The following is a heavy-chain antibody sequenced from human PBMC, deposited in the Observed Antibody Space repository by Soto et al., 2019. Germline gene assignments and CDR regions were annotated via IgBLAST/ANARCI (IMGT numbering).Heavy chain of an antibody. J-gene: IGHJ4*02. V-gene: IGHV4-30-4*01. D-gene: IGHD2-8*01. Sequence: SETLSLTCTVSGGSISSGDYYWSWIRQPPGKGLEWIGYIYYSGSTYYNPSLKSRVTISVDTSKNQFSLKLSSVTAADTAVYYCARDSYCTNGVCSFDYWGQGTLVTVSS. CDR2: IYYSGST. CDR3: ARDSYCTNGVCSFDY. CDR1: GGSISSGDYY.